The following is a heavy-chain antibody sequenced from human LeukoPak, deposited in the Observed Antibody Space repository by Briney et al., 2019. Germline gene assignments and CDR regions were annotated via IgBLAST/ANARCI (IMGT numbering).Heavy chain of an antibody. V-gene: IGHV1-3*01. Sequence: ASVKVSCKASGYTFTSYAMHWVRQAPGQRLEWMGWINAGNGNTKYSQKFQGRVTITRDTSASTAYMELRSLRSDDTAVYYCARDRPIVVIDNWFDPWGQGTLVTVSS. D-gene: IGHD3-22*01. CDR1: GYTFTSYA. CDR2: INAGNGNT. J-gene: IGHJ5*02. CDR3: ARDRPIVVIDNWFDP.